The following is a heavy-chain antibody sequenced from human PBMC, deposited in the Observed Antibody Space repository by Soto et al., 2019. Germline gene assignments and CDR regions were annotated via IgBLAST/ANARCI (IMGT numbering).Heavy chain of an antibody. CDR2: IRSKAYGGTT. CDR1: GFTFGDYA. Sequence: GGSLRLSCTASGFTFGDYAMSWFRQAPGKGLEWVGFIRSKAYGGTTEYAASVKGRFTISRDDSKSIAYLQMNSLKTEDTAVYYCTRVIGYCSSTSCAAPIPYYYYYMDVWGKGTTVTVSS. D-gene: IGHD2-2*01. J-gene: IGHJ6*03. CDR3: TRVIGYCSSTSCAAPIPYYYYYMDV. V-gene: IGHV3-49*03.